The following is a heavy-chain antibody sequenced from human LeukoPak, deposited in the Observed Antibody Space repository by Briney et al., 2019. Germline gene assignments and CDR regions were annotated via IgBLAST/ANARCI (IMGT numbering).Heavy chain of an antibody. CDR1: GFTFNSYA. CDR3: AKTSLSDPSGHYYYMDV. J-gene: IGHJ6*03. Sequence: GGSLRLSCAASGFTFNSYAMIWVRQAPGKGLEWVAFIRFDGTSEFYADSVKARFTISRDNSQNTVSLQLNNLRIEDTALYYCAKTSLSDPSGHYYYMDVWGKGTTVTVSS. V-gene: IGHV3-30*02. D-gene: IGHD3-3*01. CDR2: IRFDGTSE.